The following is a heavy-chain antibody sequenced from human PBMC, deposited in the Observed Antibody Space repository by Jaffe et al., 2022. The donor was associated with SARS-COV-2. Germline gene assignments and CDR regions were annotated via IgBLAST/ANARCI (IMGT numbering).Heavy chain of an antibody. CDR3: AREADIVATDDPGD. J-gene: IGHJ4*02. Sequence: EVQLVESGGGLVKPGGSLRLSCAASGFTFSSYSMNWVRQAPGKGLEWVSSISSSSSYIYYADSVKGRFTISRDNAKNSLYLQMNSLRAEDTAVYYCAREADIVATDDPGDWGQGTLVTVSS. D-gene: IGHD5-12*01. V-gene: IGHV3-21*01. CDR1: GFTFSSYS. CDR2: ISSSSSYI.